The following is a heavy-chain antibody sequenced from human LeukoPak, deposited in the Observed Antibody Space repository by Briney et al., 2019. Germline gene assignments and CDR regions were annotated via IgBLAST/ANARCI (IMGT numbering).Heavy chain of an antibody. CDR1: GFTFSSYA. CDR3: ARKDSGHNPFDF. CDR2: ISSSGFDT. Sequence: GGSLRLSCAASGFTFSSYAMCWVRQAPGKGLEWVSGISSSGFDTPYADSVKGRFTVSRDNSRNTLYLQMNSLRVEDTAIYYCARKDSGHNPFDFWGQGTLVTVSS. J-gene: IGHJ4*02. V-gene: IGHV3-23*01. D-gene: IGHD1-14*01.